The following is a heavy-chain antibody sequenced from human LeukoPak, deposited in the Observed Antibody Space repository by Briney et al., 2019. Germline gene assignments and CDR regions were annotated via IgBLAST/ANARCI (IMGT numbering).Heavy chain of an antibody. CDR1: GYTFTGYY. D-gene: IGHD6-13*01. J-gene: IGHJ6*03. Sequence: ASVKVSCKASGYTFTGYYMHWVRQAPGQGLEWMGWMNPNSGNTGYAQKFQGRVTITRNTSITTAYMELSSLRSEDTAVYFCARGYSSSWHSYYYYMDVWGKGTTVTVSS. CDR3: ARGYSSSWHSYYYYMDV. CDR2: MNPNSGNT. V-gene: IGHV1-8*03.